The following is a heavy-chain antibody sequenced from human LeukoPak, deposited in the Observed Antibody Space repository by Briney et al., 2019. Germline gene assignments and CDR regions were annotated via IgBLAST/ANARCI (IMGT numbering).Heavy chain of an antibody. Sequence: ASVKVSCKASGFTFTNYGINWVRQAPGQGLEWMGWISGYNDNTNYVQKFQGRVTMTTDTSTTTAYMELRTLRSDDTAVYYCARDGSSVLEWSPFDYWGQGTLVTVSS. CDR3: ARDGSSVLEWSPFDY. CDR1: GFTFTNYG. J-gene: IGHJ4*02. D-gene: IGHD3-3*01. V-gene: IGHV1-18*01. CDR2: ISGYNDNT.